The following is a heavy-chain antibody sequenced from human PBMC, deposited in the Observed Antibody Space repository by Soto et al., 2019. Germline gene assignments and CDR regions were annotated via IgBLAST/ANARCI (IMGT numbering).Heavy chain of an antibody. V-gene: IGHV3-21*01. D-gene: IGHD2-2*01. J-gene: IGHJ3*02. CDR1: GFTFSSYS. CDR3: ARGCSSTSCYVDAFDI. Sequence: AGGSLRLSCAASGFTFSSYSMNWVRQAPWKGLEWVSSISSSSSYIYCADSVKGRFTISRDNAKNSLYLQMNSLRAEDTAVYYCARGCSSTSCYVDAFDIWGQGTMVTVSS. CDR2: ISSSSSYI.